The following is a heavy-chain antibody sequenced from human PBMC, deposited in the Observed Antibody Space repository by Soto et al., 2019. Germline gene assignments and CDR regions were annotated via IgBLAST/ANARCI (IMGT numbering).Heavy chain of an antibody. CDR2: VHYSGST. D-gene: IGHD2-2*02. Sequence: QVQLQESGPGLVKSSETLSLTCTVSGGSVSSGSYYWSWIRQPPGKGLEWIGCVHYSGSTNYNPSLKSRVSMSVDKSKNQFSLNVNSVTAADTAVYYCTRDHPYTNNLQQDRYSYGMDVWGQGTTVTVSS. CDR1: GGSVSSGSYY. V-gene: IGHV4-61*01. CDR3: TRDHPYTNNLQQDRYSYGMDV. J-gene: IGHJ6*02.